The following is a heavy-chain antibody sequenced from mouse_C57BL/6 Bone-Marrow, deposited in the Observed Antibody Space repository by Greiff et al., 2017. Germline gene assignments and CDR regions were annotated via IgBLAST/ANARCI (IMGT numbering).Heavy chain of an antibody. CDR3: TTSPKNY. J-gene: IGHJ2*01. Sequence: EVQLQQSGAELVRPGASVKLSCTASGFNIKDDYMHWVKQRPEQGLEWIGWIDPENGDTEYASKLQGKATITADTSSNPAYLQLSSLTTEDTAVYYCTTSPKNYRGQGTTRTGSS. CDR1: GFNIKDDY. V-gene: IGHV14-4*01. CDR2: IDPENGDT.